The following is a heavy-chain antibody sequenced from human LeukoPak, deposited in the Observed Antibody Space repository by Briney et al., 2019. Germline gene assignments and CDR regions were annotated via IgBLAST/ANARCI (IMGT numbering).Heavy chain of an antibody. V-gene: IGHV4-39*07. J-gene: IGHJ5*01. D-gene: IGHD6-13*01. Sequence: SETPSLTCTVSGGSISSSSYYWGWIRQPPGKGLEWIGSIYYSGSTYYNPSLKSRVTISVDTSKNQFSLKLSSVTAADTAVYYCASCIAAAGENWFDPWGQGTLVTVSS. CDR2: IYYSGST. CDR1: GGSISSSSYY. CDR3: ASCIAAAGENWFDP.